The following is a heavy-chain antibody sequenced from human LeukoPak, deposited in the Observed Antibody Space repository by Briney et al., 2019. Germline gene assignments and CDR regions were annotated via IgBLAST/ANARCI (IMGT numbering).Heavy chain of an antibody. CDR2: ISYDGSNK. Sequence: GGSLRLSCAASGFTFSSYAMHWVRQAPGKGLEWVAVISYDGSNKYYADSVKGRFTISRDNSKNTLYLQMNSLRAEDTAVYYCARDVTGTMRSGSYFDYWGQGTLVTVSS. J-gene: IGHJ4*02. D-gene: IGHD1-7*01. CDR1: GFTFSSYA. CDR3: ARDVTGTMRSGSYFDY. V-gene: IGHV3-30*01.